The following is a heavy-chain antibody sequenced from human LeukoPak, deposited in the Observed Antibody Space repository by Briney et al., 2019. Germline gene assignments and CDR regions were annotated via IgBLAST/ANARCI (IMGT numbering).Heavy chain of an antibody. J-gene: IGHJ4*02. V-gene: IGHV4-59*08. CDR3: ARKYTGYYFDY. D-gene: IGHD5-18*01. CDR1: GGSISSYY. CDR2: IYYSGST. Sequence: SETLFLTCTVSGGSISSYYWSWIRQPPGKGLEWIGYIYYSGSTNYNPSLKSRVTISVDTSKNQFSLKLSSVTAADTAVYYCARKYTGYYFDYWGQGTLVTVSS.